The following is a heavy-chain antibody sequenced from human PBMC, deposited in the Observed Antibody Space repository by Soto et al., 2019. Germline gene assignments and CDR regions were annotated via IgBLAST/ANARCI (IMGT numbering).Heavy chain of an antibody. V-gene: IGHV3-23*01. CDR1: GFTFSSYA. CDR2: ISGSGGST. J-gene: IGHJ5*02. D-gene: IGHD2-2*01. CDR3: PSIVVVQAA. Sequence: PGGSRRLSCAASGFTFSSYAMSWVRQAPGQGLEWVSAISGSGGSTYYADSVKGRFTISRDNSKNTLYLQMNSLRAEDTAVYYCPSIVVVQAAWGQGTLVTVSS.